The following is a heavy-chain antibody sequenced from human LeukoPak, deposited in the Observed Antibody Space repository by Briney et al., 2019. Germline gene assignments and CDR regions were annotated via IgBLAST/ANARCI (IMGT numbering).Heavy chain of an antibody. V-gene: IGHV4-4*07. D-gene: IGHD3-22*01. J-gene: IGHJ4*02. CDR2: MYTSGST. CDR1: GGSISSYY. CDR3: ARDLSYYDSSGYFDY. Sequence: NPSETLSLTCTVSGGSISSYYWNWLRQPAGKGLEWIGRMYTSGSTNYNPSLKSRVTMSVDTSKNQFSLKLSSVTAADTAVYYCARDLSYYDSSGYFDYWGQGTLVTVSS.